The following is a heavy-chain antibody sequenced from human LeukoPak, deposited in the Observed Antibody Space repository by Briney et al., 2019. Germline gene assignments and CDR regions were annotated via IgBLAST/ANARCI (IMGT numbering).Heavy chain of an antibody. CDR2: IHYSGST. D-gene: IGHD3-16*01. V-gene: IGHV4-59*08. J-gene: IGHJ4*02. Sequence: TSETLSLTCTVSGGSVSNYYWTWIRQPPGKGLEWIGYIHYSGSTNYNPSLKSRVTISLDTSKNQFSLKVSSVTAADTAVYYCARLRPWGSKYYFDYWGQGTLVTVSS. CDR1: GGSVSNYY. CDR3: ARLRPWGSKYYFDY.